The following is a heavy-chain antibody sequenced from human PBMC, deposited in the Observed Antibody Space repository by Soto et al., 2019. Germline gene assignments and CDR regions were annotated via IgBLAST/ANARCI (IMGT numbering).Heavy chain of an antibody. D-gene: IGHD1-26*01. Sequence: SETLSLTCTVSGGSISSYYWSWIRQPPGKGLEWIGYIYYSGSTNYNPSLKSRVTISVDTSKNQFSLKLSSVTAADTAVYYCARDEGHSGSFRSGTWFDPWGQGTLVTVS. J-gene: IGHJ5*02. CDR2: IYYSGST. V-gene: IGHV4-59*01. CDR3: ARDEGHSGSFRSGTWFDP. CDR1: GGSISSYY.